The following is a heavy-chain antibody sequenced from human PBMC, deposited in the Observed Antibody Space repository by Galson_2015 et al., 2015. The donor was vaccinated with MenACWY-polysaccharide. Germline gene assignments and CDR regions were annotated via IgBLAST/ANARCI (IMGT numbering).Heavy chain of an antibody. CDR3: ARGIGYSTTWFDY. CDR1: GYSFTTYW. D-gene: IGHD2-21*01. V-gene: IGHV5-51*03. Sequence: QSGAEVKKPGESLKISCQGSGYSFTTYWIGWVRQMPGKGLDWMGIIYPGSSETGYSPSFQGQVTFSADTSINTAYLQWSSLEASDTGIYYCARGIGYSTTWFDYWGQGTLVTVSS. CDR2: IYPGSSET. J-gene: IGHJ4*02.